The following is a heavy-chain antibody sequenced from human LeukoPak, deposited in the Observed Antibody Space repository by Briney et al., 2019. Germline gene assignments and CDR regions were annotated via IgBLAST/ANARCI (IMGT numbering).Heavy chain of an antibody. J-gene: IGHJ5*01. CDR1: GYTFTGYY. CDR2: INPHSGST. CDR3: ARSILIRGFDF. D-gene: IGHD3-9*01. Sequence: GASVKVSCKASGYTFTGYYMHWVRQAPGQGLEWMGWINPHSGSTNYAQKFQGRVTMTRYTSINTAYMEMTRLTSDDTAVYFCARSILIRGFDFWGQGTLVTVSS. V-gene: IGHV1-2*02.